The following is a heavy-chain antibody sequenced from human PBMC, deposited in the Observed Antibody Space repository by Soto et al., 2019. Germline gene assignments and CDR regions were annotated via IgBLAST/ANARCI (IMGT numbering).Heavy chain of an antibody. D-gene: IGHD2-21*01. J-gene: IGHJ4*02. CDR2: ISYDGSNK. V-gene: IGHV3-30*18. Sequence: QVQLVESGGGVVQPGRSLRLSCAASGFTFSSYGMHWVRQAPGKGLEWVAVISYDGSNKYYADSVKGRFTNSRDSSKNTLYLQMNSMRAEDTAVYYCAKGKSVVVNASFGYWGQGTLVTVS. CDR3: AKGKSVVVNASFGY. CDR1: GFTFSSYG.